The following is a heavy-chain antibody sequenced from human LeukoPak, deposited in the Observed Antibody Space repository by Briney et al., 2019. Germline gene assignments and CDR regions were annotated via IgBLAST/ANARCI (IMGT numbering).Heavy chain of an antibody. Sequence: ASVTVSFTASGYTFTVYYMHWVRQAPGQGLEWMGWISAYNGNTNYSQKLQGRVTMTTDTSTSTAYVELRSLRSADTAVYYYARGGEGTFPYWGKGNLVTVSS. CDR2: ISAYNGNT. V-gene: IGHV1-18*04. CDR1: GYTFTVYY. CDR3: ARGGEGTFPY. D-gene: IGHD2/OR15-2a*01. J-gene: IGHJ4*02.